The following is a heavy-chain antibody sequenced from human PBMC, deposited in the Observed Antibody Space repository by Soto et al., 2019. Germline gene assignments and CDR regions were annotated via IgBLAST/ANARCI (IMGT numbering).Heavy chain of an antibody. CDR1: GYTFTRYG. J-gene: IGHJ6*02. D-gene: IGHD2-8*01. V-gene: IGHV1-18*01. Sequence: QGQLVQSGAEVKKPGASVKVSCKASGYTFTRYGISWVRQAPGQGLEWMVCISGYNGDTNYAQKFQGRVTMTVDTATTTAFMELTSLTSDARAVYYCAKNGQPPYYYYAMDVWGQGTTVTVSS. CDR2: ISGYNGDT. CDR3: AKNGQPPYYYYAMDV.